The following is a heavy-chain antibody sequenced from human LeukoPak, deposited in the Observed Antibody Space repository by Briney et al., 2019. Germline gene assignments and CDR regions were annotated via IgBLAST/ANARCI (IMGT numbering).Heavy chain of an antibody. CDR3: AKVTAYYDFWSGYYTGSPCFDY. D-gene: IGHD3-3*01. J-gene: IGHJ4*02. CDR1: GFIFANFG. CDR2: ISGSGGST. V-gene: IGHV3-23*01. Sequence: GGSLRLSCAASGFIFANFGMGWVRQVPGKGLEWVSAISGSGGSTYYADFVKGRFTISRDNSKNTLYLQMNSLRAEDTAVYYCAKVTAYYDFWSGYYTGSPCFDYWGQGTLVTVSS.